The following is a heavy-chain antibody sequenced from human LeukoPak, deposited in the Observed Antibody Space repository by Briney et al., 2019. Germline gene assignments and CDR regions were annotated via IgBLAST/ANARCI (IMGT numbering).Heavy chain of an antibody. CDR1: GGSFSNYY. J-gene: IGHJ5*02. V-gene: IGHV4-34*01. CDR3: SRGSDESKTGDT. CDR2: IHPYGFT. Sequence: SETLFLTCALYGGSFSNYYWSWIRQPPGKGLEWIGEIHPYGFTNFNPSLKSRVSISVGTSKNQFSLKLTSVTAADTAVYYCSRGSDESKTGDTWGQGSLVTVSS. D-gene: IGHD3-9*01.